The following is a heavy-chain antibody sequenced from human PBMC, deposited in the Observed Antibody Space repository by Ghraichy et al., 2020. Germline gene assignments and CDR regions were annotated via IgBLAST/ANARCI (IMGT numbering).Heavy chain of an antibody. CDR2: IHYSGST. CDR3: ARSSGSSVYYYYGMDL. V-gene: IGHV4-59*01. Sequence: SETLPLTCTVSGAPISYKYWNWVRQPPGKGLEWIGYIHYSGSTNYKSSLKSRVTISVDTSKNQFSLRLTSVTAADTAVYYCARSSGSSVYYYYGMDLWGQGTTVTVSS. CDR1: GAPISYKY. J-gene: IGHJ6*02. D-gene: IGHD1-26*01.